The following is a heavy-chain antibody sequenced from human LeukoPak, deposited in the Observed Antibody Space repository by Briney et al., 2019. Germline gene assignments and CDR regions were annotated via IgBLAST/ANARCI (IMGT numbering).Heavy chain of an antibody. CDR2: IYYSGSA. CDR3: ARGDSSDY. V-gene: IGHV4-30-4*01. D-gene: IGHD3/OR15-3a*01. Sequence: SQTLSLTCTVSGGSTSSGDYYWSWIRQPPGKGLEWIGFIYYSGSAYYNPSLKSRVTISVDTSNNQFSLKLSSVTAADTAVYYCARGDSSDYWGQGTLVTVSS. J-gene: IGHJ4*02. CDR1: GGSTSSGDYY.